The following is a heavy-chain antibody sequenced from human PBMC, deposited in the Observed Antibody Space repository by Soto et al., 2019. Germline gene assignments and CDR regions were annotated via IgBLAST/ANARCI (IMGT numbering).Heavy chain of an antibody. CDR2: IYSGGTT. CDR3: AAGYSSSWYYNY. V-gene: IGHV3-66*01. D-gene: IGHD6-13*01. J-gene: IGHJ4*02. Sequence: GGALRLSGAASGFTVSSKYMSSFRQAPGKGLEWVSLIYSGGTTYYADSVKGRFTISRDNSKNTLYLQMNGLRAEDTAVYYCAAGYSSSWYYNYWGQGTLVTVSS. CDR1: GFTVSSKY.